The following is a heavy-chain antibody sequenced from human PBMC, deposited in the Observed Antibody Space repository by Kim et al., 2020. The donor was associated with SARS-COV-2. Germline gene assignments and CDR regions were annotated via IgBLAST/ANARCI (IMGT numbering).Heavy chain of an antibody. D-gene: IGHD6-19*01. CDR2: IYPGDSDT. J-gene: IGHJ5*02. CDR1: GYSFTSYW. Sequence: GESLKISCKGSGYSFTSYWIGWVRQMPGKGLEWMGIIYPGDSDTRYSPSFQGQVTISADKSISTAYLQWSSLKASDTAMYYCARRGGGWRAAYNWFDPWGQGTLVTVSS. CDR3: ARRGGGWRAAYNWFDP. V-gene: IGHV5-51*01.